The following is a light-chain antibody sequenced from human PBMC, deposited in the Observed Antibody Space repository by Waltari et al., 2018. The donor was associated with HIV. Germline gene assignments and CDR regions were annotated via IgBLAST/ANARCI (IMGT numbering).Light chain of an antibody. J-gene: IGKJ2*01. CDR2: GAS. Sequence: MVMTQSPASLSVSLGESVTLSCMASQRIDSDLAWYQYQPGQAPRILIFGASTRAPGVSGKFSGSGSGTDFTLTISSLESEDCAIYYCQQFNVWPQTFGQGTRLEVK. CDR1: QRIDSD. V-gene: IGKV3-15*01. CDR3: QQFNVWPQT.